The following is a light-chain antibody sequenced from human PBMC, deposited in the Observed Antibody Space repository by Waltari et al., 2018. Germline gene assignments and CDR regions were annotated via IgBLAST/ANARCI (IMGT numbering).Light chain of an antibody. J-gene: IGKJ2*01. V-gene: IGKV3-11*01. Sequence: EIVLTQSPATLSLSPGDTATLSCRASQSVGSYLAWYQQKPGQPPGLLIYDASNRATGVPARFRGSGSGTDFTLTISSLEAEDFAVYYCQQRSTWTPHTFGQGARLEIK. CDR1: QSVGSY. CDR3: QQRSTWTPHT. CDR2: DAS.